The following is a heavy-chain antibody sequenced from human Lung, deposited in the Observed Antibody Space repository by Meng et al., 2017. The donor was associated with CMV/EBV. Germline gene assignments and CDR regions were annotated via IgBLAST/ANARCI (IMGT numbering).Heavy chain of an antibody. CDR3: ARDRGSRWVWSYFDY. D-gene: IGHD6-13*01. J-gene: IGHJ4*02. CDR1: GFTFSSYW. Sequence: GGSLRLSXAASGFTFSSYWMSWVRQAPGKGLEWVANIKQDGSEKYYVDSVRGRFTISRDNAKNSLYLQMNSLRAEDTAAYYCARDRGSRWVWSYFDYWGQGTLVTVTS. V-gene: IGHV3-7*01. CDR2: IKQDGSEK.